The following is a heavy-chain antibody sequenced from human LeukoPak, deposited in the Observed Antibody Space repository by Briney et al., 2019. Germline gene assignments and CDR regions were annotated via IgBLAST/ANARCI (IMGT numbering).Heavy chain of an antibody. CDR2: VKQDGSDK. Sequence: PGGSLRLSCAASGFTFSSYWMSWVRQAPGKGLEWVASVKQDGSDKYSVDSVKGRFTISRDNAKNSLYLQMNSLRAEDTAAYYCARDLAGPPQEAFDIWGQGTMVTVSS. CDR3: ARDLAGPPQEAFDI. J-gene: IGHJ3*02. V-gene: IGHV3-7*01. CDR1: GFTFSSYW.